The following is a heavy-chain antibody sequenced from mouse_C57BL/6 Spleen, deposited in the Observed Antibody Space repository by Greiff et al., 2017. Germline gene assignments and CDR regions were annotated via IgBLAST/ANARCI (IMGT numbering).Heavy chain of an antibody. Sequence: VQLQQPGAELVRPGSSVKLSCKASGYTFTSYWMDWVKQRPGQGLEWIGNIYPSDSETHYNQKFKDKATLTVDKSSSTAYMQLSSLTSEDSAVYYCARFYGSSLFAYWGQGTLVTVSA. CDR2: IYPSDSET. CDR3: ARFYGSSLFAY. J-gene: IGHJ3*01. V-gene: IGHV1-61*01. D-gene: IGHD1-1*01. CDR1: GYTFTSYW.